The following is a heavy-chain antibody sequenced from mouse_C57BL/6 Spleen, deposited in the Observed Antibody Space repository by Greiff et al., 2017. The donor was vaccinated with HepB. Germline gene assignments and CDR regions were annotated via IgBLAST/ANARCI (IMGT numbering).Heavy chain of an antibody. CDR2: IYPGDGDT. D-gene: IGHD4-1*01. J-gene: IGHJ3*01. CDR3: AWELVFAY. CDR1: GYAFSSSW. V-gene: IGHV1-82*01. Sequence: QVQLQQSGPELVKPGASVKISCKASGYAFSSSWMNWVKQRPGKGLEWIGRIYPGDGDTNYNGKFKGKATLTADKSSSTAYMQLSSLTSEDSAVYICAWELVFAYWGQGTLVTVSA.